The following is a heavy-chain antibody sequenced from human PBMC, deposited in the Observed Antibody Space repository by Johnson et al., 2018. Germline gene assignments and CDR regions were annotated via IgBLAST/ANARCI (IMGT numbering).Heavy chain of an antibody. CDR2: IYYRGST. CDR1: GGSISSDY. CDR3: VRGRKDYEI. V-gene: IGHV4-59*01. J-gene: IGHJ3*02. D-gene: IGHD3/OR15-3a*01. Sequence: VQLVESGPGLVKHSETXSLTCAVSGGSISSDYWSWVRQPPGKGLEWIGYIYYRGSTNYNSSLKRLVTISIDTSKNQFSLKLSSVTAADTAGYYCVRGRKDYEIWGQGTMVTVSS.